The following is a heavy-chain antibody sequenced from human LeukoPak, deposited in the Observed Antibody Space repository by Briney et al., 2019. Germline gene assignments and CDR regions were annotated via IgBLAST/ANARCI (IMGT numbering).Heavy chain of an antibody. D-gene: IGHD3-3*01. CDR1: GYTFSGFY. CDR2: INPNSGGT. J-gene: IGHJ4*02. CDR3: ARSEKLVRFLEWSISFDY. Sequence: GASVKVSCKASGYTFSGFYMHWVRQAPGQGLEWMGWINPNSGGTNYAQMFQSRVTMTRDTSISTAYMELSRLRSDDTAVYYCARSEKLVRFLEWSISFDYWGQGTLVTVSS. V-gene: IGHV1-2*02.